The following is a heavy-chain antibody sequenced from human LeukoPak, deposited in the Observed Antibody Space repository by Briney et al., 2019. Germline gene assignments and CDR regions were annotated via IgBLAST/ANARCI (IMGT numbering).Heavy chain of an antibody. CDR1: GGSISSSSYY. Sequence: PSETLSLTCTVSGGSISSSSYYWGWIRQPPGKGLEWIGSIYYSGSTYYNPSLKSRVTISVDTSKNQFSLKLSSVTAADTAVYYCAGGRDLAAMAPLLSWFDPWGQGTLVTVSS. CDR2: IYYSGST. V-gene: IGHV4-39*07. J-gene: IGHJ5*02. D-gene: IGHD5-18*01. CDR3: AGGRDLAAMAPLLSWFDP.